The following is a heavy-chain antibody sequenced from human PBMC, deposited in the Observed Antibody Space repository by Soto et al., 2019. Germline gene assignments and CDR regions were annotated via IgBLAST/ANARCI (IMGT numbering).Heavy chain of an antibody. D-gene: IGHD1-1*01. V-gene: IGHV4-59*01. Sequence: QVQLQESGPGLVKPSETLSLTCTVSGGSIHGYYWTWSRQAPGKELEWIGYMYYTGETNYNPSLRSRVSISIDNSKNLCSLNLTSVTAADTAIYYCARLVTGEAAGTFSFAPWGQGTQVTFSP. J-gene: IGHJ5*02. CDR2: MYYTGET. CDR1: GGSIHGYY. CDR3: ARLVTGEAAGTFSFAP.